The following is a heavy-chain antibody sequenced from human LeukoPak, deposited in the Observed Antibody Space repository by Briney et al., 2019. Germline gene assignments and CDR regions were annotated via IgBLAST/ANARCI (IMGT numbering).Heavy chain of an antibody. CDR1: GFTFSSYG. D-gene: IGHD5-18*01. CDR2: ISYDGSNK. Sequence: PGRSLRLSCAASGFTFSSYGMHWVRQAPGKGLEWVAVISYDGSNKYYADSVKGRFTISRDNSKNTLYLQMNSLRAEDTAVYYCAKDDFPTAMVDYWGQGTLVTVSP. V-gene: IGHV3-30*18. J-gene: IGHJ4*02. CDR3: AKDDFPTAMVDY.